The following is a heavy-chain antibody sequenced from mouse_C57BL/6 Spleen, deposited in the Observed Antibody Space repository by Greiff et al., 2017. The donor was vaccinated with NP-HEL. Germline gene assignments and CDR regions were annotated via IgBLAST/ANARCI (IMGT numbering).Heavy chain of an antibody. CDR3: ARDYGSQYYYAMDY. V-gene: IGHV5-17*01. CDR1: GFTFSDYG. CDR2: ISSGSSTI. J-gene: IGHJ4*01. Sequence: EVQRVESGGGLVKPGGSLKLSCAASGFTFSDYGMHWVRQAPEKGLEWVAYISSGSSTIYYADTVKGRFTISRDNAKHTLFLQMTSLRSEDTAMYYCARDYGSQYYYAMDYWGQGTSVTVSS. D-gene: IGHD1-1*01.